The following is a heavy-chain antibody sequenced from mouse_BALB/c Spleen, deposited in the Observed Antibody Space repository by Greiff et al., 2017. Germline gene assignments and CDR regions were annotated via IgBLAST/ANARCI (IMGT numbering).Heavy chain of an antibody. D-gene: IGHD1-1*01. CDR3: ARWDYYAYYFDY. CDR2: ILPGSGST. Sequence: QVQLQQSGAELMKPGASVKISCKATGYTFSSYWIEWVKQRPGHGLEWIGEILPGSGSTNYNEKFKGKATFTADTSSNTAYMQLSSLTSEDSAVYYCARWDYYAYYFDYWGQGTTLTVSS. CDR1: GYTFSSYW. V-gene: IGHV1-9*01. J-gene: IGHJ2*01.